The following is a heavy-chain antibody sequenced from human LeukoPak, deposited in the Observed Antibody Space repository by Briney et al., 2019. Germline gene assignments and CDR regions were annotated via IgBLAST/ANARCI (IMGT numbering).Heavy chain of an antibody. CDR2: ISSSYSTR. CDR3: ASLKEWLLLGGFDY. V-gene: IGHV3-48*03. CDR1: GCTFSSYE. J-gene: IGHJ4*02. Sequence: GGSLRLSWAASGCTFSSYEMHWGRQAPGKRLEWVSYISSSYSTRYYADSVKGRFAISRDNSNDILYLQMNGLRLEDTAIYYCASLKEWLLLGGFDYWGQGALVTVSS. D-gene: IGHD3-22*01.